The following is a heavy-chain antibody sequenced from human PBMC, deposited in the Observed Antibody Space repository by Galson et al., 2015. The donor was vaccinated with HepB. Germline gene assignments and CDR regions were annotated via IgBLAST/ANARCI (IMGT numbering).Heavy chain of an antibody. J-gene: IGHJ4*02. Sequence: SLRLSCAGSGISFSNYWMNWVRQAPGKGLVWVSRINSDGSNTNYADFVKGRFTISRDNAKNTLHLQMNSLRAEDTAVYYCARTSSGLRHGADYWGQGTLVTVSS. CDR3: ARTSSGLRHGADY. CDR2: INSDGSNT. V-gene: IGHV3-74*01. D-gene: IGHD4-17*01. CDR1: GISFSNYW.